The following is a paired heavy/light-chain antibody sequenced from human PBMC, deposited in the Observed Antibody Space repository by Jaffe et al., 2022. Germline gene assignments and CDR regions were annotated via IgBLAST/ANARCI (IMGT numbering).Light chain of an antibody. V-gene: IGKV1-39*01. CDR3: QQSYSTTWT. CDR1: QSISSY. Sequence: DIQMTQSPSSLSASVGDRVTITCRASQSISSYLNWYQQKPGKAPKLLIYAASSLQSGVPSRFSGSGSGTDFTLTISSLQPEDFATYYCQQSYSTTWTFGQGTKVEIK. CDR2: AAS. J-gene: IGKJ1*01.
Heavy chain of an antibody. V-gene: IGHV3-7*05. CDR1: GFTFSSYW. J-gene: IGHJ6*03. CDR3: ARDSSSIVAVAGLNYYYYYYMDV. Sequence: EVQLVESGGGLVQPGGSLRLSCAASGFTFSSYWMSWVRQAPGKGLEWVANIKQDGSEKYYVDSVKGRFTISRDNAKNSLYLQMNSLRAEDTAVYYCARDSSSIVAVAGLNYYYYYYMDVWGKGTTVTVSS. D-gene: IGHD6-19*01. CDR2: IKQDGSEK.